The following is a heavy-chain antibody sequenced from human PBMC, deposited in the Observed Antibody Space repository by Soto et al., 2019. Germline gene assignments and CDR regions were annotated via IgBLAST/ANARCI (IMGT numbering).Heavy chain of an antibody. J-gene: IGHJ6*02. CDR3: ARVNSRLQDYYYYYGMDV. CDR2: IIPIFGTA. Sequence: ASVKVSCKASGGTFSSYAISWVRQAPGQGLEWMGGIIPIFGTANYAQKFQGRVTITADESTSTAYMELSSLRSEDTAVYYCARVNSRLQDYYYYYGMDVWGQGTTVTVSS. V-gene: IGHV1-69*13. CDR1: GGTFSSYA. D-gene: IGHD6-13*01.